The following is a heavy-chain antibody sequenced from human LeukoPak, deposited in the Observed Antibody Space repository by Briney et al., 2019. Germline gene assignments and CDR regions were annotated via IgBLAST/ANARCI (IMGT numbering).Heavy chain of an antibody. CDR2: INDSGST. J-gene: IGHJ4*02. V-gene: IGHV4-34*01. D-gene: IGHD3-10*01. CDR3: ARVTRFNQFGELWFDY. CDR1: GESFSGYY. Sequence: SETLSLTCAVYGESFSGYYWSWIRQPPGKGLEWIGEINDSGSTNQNSSLKSRVTTSIDTSKSQFSLKLSSVTAADPAVYYCARVTRFNQFGELWFDYWGQGTLVTVSS.